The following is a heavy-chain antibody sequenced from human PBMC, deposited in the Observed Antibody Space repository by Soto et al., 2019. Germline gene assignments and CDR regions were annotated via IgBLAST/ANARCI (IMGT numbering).Heavy chain of an antibody. V-gene: IGHV3-7*01. CDR3: ARAHINGWKFDY. D-gene: IGHD6-19*01. CDR2: IKQDGSEN. CDR1: GFTFSNYW. Sequence: EVQLVESGGGLVQPGGSLRLSCAASGFTFSNYWMSWVRQAPVTGLEWVSNIKQDGSENYYVDSVKGRFTTSRDNTKKSFSLQMNSLRAEDTAVYYCARAHINGWKFDYWGRGTRVTVSS. J-gene: IGHJ4*02.